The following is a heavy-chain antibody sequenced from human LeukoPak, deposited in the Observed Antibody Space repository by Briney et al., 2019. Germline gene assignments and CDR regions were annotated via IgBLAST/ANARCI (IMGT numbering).Heavy chain of an antibody. J-gene: IGHJ4*02. CDR1: GGSISSGGYS. CDR2: VYHSGST. Sequence: SETLSLTCAVSGGSISSGGYSWSWIRQPPGKGLEWIGYVYHSGSTYYNPSLKSRVTISVDRSKNQFSLKLSSVTAADTAVYHCARDSADYGDYSLGYWGQGTLVTVSS. D-gene: IGHD4-17*01. V-gene: IGHV4-30-2*01. CDR3: ARDSADYGDYSLGY.